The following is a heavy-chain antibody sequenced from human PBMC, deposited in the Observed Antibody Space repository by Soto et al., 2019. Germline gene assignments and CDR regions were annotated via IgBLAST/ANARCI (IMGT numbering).Heavy chain of an antibody. CDR2: ISGSGGST. CDR3: AKDPRQWLVPTDY. CDR1: GFTFINYA. D-gene: IGHD6-19*01. J-gene: IGHJ4*02. V-gene: IGHV3-23*01. Sequence: GGSLRLSCAASGFTFINYAMNWVRQAPGKGLEWVSAISGSGGSTYYADSVKGRFTISRDNSKNTLYLQMNSLRAEDTAVYYCAKDPRQWLVPTDYWGQGTLVTVSS.